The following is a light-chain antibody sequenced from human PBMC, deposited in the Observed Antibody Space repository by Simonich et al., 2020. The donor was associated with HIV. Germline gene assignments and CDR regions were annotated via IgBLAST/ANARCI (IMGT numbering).Light chain of an antibody. J-gene: IGKJ5*01. V-gene: IGKV3-15*01. CDR2: GAS. Sequence: EIVMTQSPATLSVSPGERATLSCRASQSISTNLAWYQQKPGQAPRLLFYGASIRATGIPARFSGSGSGTDFTLTISNMESEDFAVYFCQQRSHWITFGQGTRLEIK. CDR1: QSISTN. CDR3: QQRSHWIT.